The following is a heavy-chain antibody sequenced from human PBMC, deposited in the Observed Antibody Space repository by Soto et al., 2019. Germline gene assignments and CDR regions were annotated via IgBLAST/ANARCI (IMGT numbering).Heavy chain of an antibody. D-gene: IGHD1-1*01. CDR3: AKDLGLGYNSTFDY. J-gene: IGHJ4*02. CDR1: GFTFSSNA. V-gene: IGHV3-33*06. Sequence: VPLVESGGGVVQPGRSLRLSCAASGFTFSSNAMHWVRQAPGKGLEWVALIWNDGSYESYADSVKGRFTISRDNSKNTLSLQMNSLRVEDTAVYYCAKDLGLGYNSTFDYWGQGTLVTVS. CDR2: IWNDGSYE.